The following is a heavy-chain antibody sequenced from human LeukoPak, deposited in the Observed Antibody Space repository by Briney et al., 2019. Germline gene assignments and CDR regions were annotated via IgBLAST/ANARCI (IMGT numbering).Heavy chain of an antibody. D-gene: IGHD3-22*01. J-gene: IGHJ3*02. CDR1: GFTFSSYW. CDR3: AREHYYYDSSAYSDAFDI. V-gene: IGHV3-7*05. Sequence: PGGSLRLSCAASGFTFSSYWMSWVRQAPGKGLEWVANIKQDGSEKYYVDSVKGRFTISRDNAKNSLYLQMNSLRAEDTAVYYCAREHYYYDSSAYSDAFDIWGQGTMVTVSS. CDR2: IKQDGSEK.